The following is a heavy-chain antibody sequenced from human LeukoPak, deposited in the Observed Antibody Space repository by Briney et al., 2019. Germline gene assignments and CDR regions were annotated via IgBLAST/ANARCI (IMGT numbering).Heavy chain of an antibody. J-gene: IGHJ4*02. V-gene: IGHV3-21*01. D-gene: IGHD6-13*01. Sequence: GGSLRVSCAASGFTFSSYEMNWVRQAPGKGLEWVSSISSNSNIYYADSVKGRFTISRDNAKNSLYLQMNSLRAEDTAVYYCARGGAAARGHFDYWGQGTLVTVSS. CDR3: ARGGAAARGHFDY. CDR2: ISSNSNI. CDR1: GFTFSSYE.